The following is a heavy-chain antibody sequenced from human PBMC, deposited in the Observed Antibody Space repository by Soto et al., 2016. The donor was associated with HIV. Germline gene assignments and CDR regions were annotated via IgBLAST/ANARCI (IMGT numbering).Heavy chain of an antibody. Sequence: QVQLQESGPGLVKSSETLSLMCAVSGYSISSGYYWGWIRQPPGKGLEWIGSLYHSGSPYYNPSLKSRVSISVDTSKNQFSLKLNSMTAADTAVYYCARGELLVYCGGDCYSGYFHHWGQGTWSPSPQ. V-gene: IGHV4-38-2*01. J-gene: IGHJ1*01. CDR1: GYSISSGYY. D-gene: IGHD2-21*01. CDR3: ARGELLVYCGGDCYSGYFHH. CDR2: LYHSGSP.